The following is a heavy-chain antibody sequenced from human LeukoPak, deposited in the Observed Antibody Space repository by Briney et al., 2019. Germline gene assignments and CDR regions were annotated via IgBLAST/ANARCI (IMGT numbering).Heavy chain of an antibody. D-gene: IGHD2-2*01. Sequence: GASVKVSCKASGYTFTGYYMHWVRQAPGQGLEWMGRINPNSGGTNYAQKFQGRVTMTRDTSISTAYMELSSLRSEDTAVYYCASSDRGVVPAATFYWGQGTLVTVSS. CDR1: GYTFTGYY. CDR2: INPNSGGT. CDR3: ASSDRGVVPAATFY. J-gene: IGHJ4*02. V-gene: IGHV1-2*06.